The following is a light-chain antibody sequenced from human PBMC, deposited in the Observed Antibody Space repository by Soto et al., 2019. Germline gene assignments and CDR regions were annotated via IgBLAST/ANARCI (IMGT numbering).Light chain of an antibody. J-gene: IGKJ4*01. V-gene: IGKV3D-15*01. CDR3: PQYNNWPLT. Sequence: EIVLTQSPGTLSFSPGERATLSCRASQSVSSNLAWYQQKPGQAPRLLIYGASTRATDIPARFFGSGSGTEFTLTISRLQSEDYAVYYCPQYNNWPLTFGGGTKVDI. CDR1: QSVSSN. CDR2: GAS.